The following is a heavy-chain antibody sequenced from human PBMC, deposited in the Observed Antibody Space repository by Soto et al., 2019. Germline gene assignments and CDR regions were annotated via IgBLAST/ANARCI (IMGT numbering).Heavy chain of an antibody. CDR3: AASYDSSGYYYLFDY. Sequence: SVKVSCKSSGFTFTSSAVQWVRQARGQRLEWIGWIVVGSGNTNYAQKFQERVTITRDMSTSTAYMELSSLRSEDTAVYYCAASYDSSGYYYLFDYWGQGTLVTVSS. D-gene: IGHD3-22*01. V-gene: IGHV1-58*01. J-gene: IGHJ4*02. CDR2: IVVGSGNT. CDR1: GFTFTSSA.